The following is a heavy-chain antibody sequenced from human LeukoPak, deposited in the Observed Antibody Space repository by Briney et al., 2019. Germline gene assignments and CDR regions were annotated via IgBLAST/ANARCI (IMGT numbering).Heavy chain of an antibody. D-gene: IGHD3-9*01. CDR3: NYDILTGTLTMDV. V-gene: IGHV4-34*01. CDR2: INHSGST. Sequence: SETLSLTCAVYGGSFSGHYWSWIRQPPGKGLEWIGEINHSGSTNYNPSLKSRVTISVDTSKNQFSLKLSSVTAADTAVYYCNYDILTGTLTMDVWGQGTTVTVSS. CDR1: GGSFSGHY. J-gene: IGHJ6*02.